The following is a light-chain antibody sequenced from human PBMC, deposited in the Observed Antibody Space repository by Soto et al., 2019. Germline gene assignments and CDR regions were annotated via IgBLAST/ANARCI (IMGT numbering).Light chain of an antibody. CDR1: QSVSSY. CDR2: DAS. Sequence: EIVLTQSPATPSFSPGEKTPPSCSASQSVSSYLAWYQQNPGQAPRLLIYDASNRATGIPARFSGSGSGTDFTLTISSLEPEDFAVYYCQQRSNRPTFGGGTKVDIK. J-gene: IGKJ4*01. CDR3: QQRSNRPT. V-gene: IGKV3-11*01.